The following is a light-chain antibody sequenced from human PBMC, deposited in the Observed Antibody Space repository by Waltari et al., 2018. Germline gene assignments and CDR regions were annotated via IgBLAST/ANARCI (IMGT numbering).Light chain of an antibody. Sequence: QPALTQPPSTSGTPGQRVTISCSGTRANIGGNNVLWYRQLPGSAPKLLIYRTNQRPSGVPDRFSVSKSGTSGSLAISGLRSEDEADYYCAAWDGSLSGWVFGGGTKLTVL. CDR1: RANIGGNN. CDR3: AAWDGSLSGWV. J-gene: IGLJ3*02. V-gene: IGLV1-47*01. CDR2: RTN.